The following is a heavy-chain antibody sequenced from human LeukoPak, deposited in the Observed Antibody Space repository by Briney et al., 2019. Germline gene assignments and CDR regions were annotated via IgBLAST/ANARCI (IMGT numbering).Heavy chain of an antibody. CDR3: ARWGITMIRGDAFDI. J-gene: IGHJ3*02. CDR1: GYTFTSYG. D-gene: IGHD3-22*01. Sequence: ASVKVSCKASGYTFTSYGISWVRQAPGQGLEWMGWISAYNGNTNYAQKLQGRVTMTTDTSTSTAYMELRSLRSDDTAVYYCARWGITMIRGDAFDIWGQGTMVTVSS. CDR2: ISAYNGNT. V-gene: IGHV1-18*01.